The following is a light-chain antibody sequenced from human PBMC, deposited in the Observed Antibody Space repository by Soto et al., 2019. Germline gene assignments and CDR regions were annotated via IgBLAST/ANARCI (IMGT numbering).Light chain of an antibody. Sequence: EIVMTQSPATLSVSPGERATLSCRASQSVSSDLAWYHQKPGQAPRLLIYGASTRATGIPARFSGSGSGTEFTLTISSLEPEDFAVYYCQQRRTFGQATKV. CDR2: GAS. V-gene: IGKV3-11*01. CDR3: QQRRT. J-gene: IGKJ1*01. CDR1: QSVSSD.